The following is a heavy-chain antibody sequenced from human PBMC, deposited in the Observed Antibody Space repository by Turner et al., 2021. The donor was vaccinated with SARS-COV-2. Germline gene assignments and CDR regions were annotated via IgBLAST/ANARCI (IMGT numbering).Heavy chain of an antibody. D-gene: IGHD3-22*01. CDR3: ARDVREYYYDSSGFDY. CDR2: ISSSSSYI. CDR1: GFTFSSYS. V-gene: IGHV3-21*01. Sequence: EVQLVETGGGSIQPGGSLRLSCAASGFTFSSYSMNWVRQAPGKGLEWVSSISSSSSYIYYADSVKGRFTISRDNAKNSLYLQMNSLRAEDTAVYYCARDVREYYYDSSGFDYWGQGTLVTVSS. J-gene: IGHJ4*02.